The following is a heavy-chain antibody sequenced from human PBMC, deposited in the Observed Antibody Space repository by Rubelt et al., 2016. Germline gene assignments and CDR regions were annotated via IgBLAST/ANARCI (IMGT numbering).Heavy chain of an antibody. J-gene: IGHJ4*02. V-gene: IGHV3-13*01. D-gene: IGHD6-13*01. CDR3: ARAGSWYMIDY. Sequence: GSVKGRFTISRENAKNSLYLQMNSLRAEDTAVYYCARAGSWYMIDYWRQGTLVTVSS.